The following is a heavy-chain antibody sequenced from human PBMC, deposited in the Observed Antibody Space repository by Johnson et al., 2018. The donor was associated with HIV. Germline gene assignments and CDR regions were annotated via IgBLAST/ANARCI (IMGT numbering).Heavy chain of an antibody. J-gene: IGHJ3*02. CDR3: ASGVVTLSFDI. CDR2: TSYDGSNT. V-gene: IGHV3-30*03. D-gene: IGHD3-3*01. Sequence: QVQLVESGGGLVQPGGSLRLSCAASGFTFSSYAMSWVRQAPGKGLEWVTVTSYDGSNTYSGDSVKGRFPISRDNSKNTLYLQMNSLRAEDTAVYYCASGVVTLSFDIWGQGTMVTVSS. CDR1: GFTFSSYA.